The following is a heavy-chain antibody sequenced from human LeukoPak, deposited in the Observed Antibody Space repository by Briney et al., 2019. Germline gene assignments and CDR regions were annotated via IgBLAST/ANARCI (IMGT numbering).Heavy chain of an antibody. CDR1: GDSVSSNSAA. J-gene: IGHJ5*02. CDR3: AKESGVLRFLEWDGRFDP. V-gene: IGHV6-1*01. D-gene: IGHD3-3*01. CDR2: TYYRSKWYN. Sequence: SQTLSLTCAISGDSVSSNSAAWNWIRQSPSRGLEWLGRTYYRSKWYNDHAVSVKSRITINPDTSKNQFSLQLNSVTPEDTAVYYCAKESGVLRFLEWDGRFDPWGQGTLVTISS.